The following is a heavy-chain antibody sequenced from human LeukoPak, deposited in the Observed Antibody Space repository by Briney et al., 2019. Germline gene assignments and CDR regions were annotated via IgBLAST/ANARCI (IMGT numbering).Heavy chain of an antibody. CDR3: ARSPAV. J-gene: IGHJ4*02. CDR1: GYTFTGYY. V-gene: IGHV1-2*02. Sequence: ASVKVSCKASGYTFTGYYMHWVRQAPGQGLEWMGWINPNSGDTNYAQNFQGRVTMTRDTTISTAYMELTRLTSDDTAVYFCARSPAVWGQGTLVTVSS. CDR2: INPNSGDT.